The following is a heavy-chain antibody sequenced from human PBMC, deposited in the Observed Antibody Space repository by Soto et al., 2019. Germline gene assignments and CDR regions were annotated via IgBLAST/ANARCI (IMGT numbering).Heavy chain of an antibody. CDR2: IYHSGST. CDR3: ARGGRWLFDY. Sequence: QVQLEESGPGLVKPSGTLSLTCAVSGGSISTYNWWSWVRQPPGKGLEWVGEIYHSGSTNYNPSLTSRLTISIDKSKDQFSLDVRSVTAADTAIYYCARGGRWLFDYWGQGTLVTVSS. J-gene: IGHJ4*02. D-gene: IGHD5-12*01. CDR1: GGSISTYNW. V-gene: IGHV4-4*02.